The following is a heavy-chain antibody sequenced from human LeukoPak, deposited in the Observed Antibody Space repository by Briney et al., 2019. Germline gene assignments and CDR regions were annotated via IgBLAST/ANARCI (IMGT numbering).Heavy chain of an antibody. CDR2: INPNSGGT. Sequence: ASVKVSCKASGYTFTGYYMHWVRQAPGQGLEWMGWINPNSGGTNYAQKSQGWVTMTRDTSISTAYMELSRLRSDDTAVYYCARDDHCSDGSCYPSAFDIWGQGTMVTVSS. D-gene: IGHD2-15*01. V-gene: IGHV1-2*04. CDR1: GYTFTGYY. J-gene: IGHJ3*02. CDR3: ARDDHCSDGSCYPSAFDI.